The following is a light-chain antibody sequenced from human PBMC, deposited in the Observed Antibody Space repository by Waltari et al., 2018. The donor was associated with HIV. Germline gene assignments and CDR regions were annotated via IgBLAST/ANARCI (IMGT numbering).Light chain of an antibody. Sequence: QSALTQPASVSGSPGQSITISCTGTSSDVGGYNYVSWYHHNPGKAPKLVIYEVSKRPSGVSNRFSGSKSGNTASLTISGLQAEDEADYYCSSYTSSSTYVFGTGTKVTVL. CDR3: SSYTSSSTYV. CDR2: EVS. V-gene: IGLV2-14*01. J-gene: IGLJ1*01. CDR1: SSDVGGYNY.